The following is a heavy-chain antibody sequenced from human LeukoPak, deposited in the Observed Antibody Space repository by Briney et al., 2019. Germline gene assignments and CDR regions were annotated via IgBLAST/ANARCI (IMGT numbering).Heavy chain of an antibody. CDR2: IWYDGTKK. CDR1: GFSFSSYG. J-gene: IGHJ6*02. V-gene: IGHV3-33*01. D-gene: IGHD3-9*01. Sequence: PGGSLRLSCAASGFSFSSYGMHWVRQAPGKGLEWVAVIWYDGTKKYYAHSVKGRFTLSGDNSKNTVYLQMNSLRAEDTAMYYCASNLYYDILSPNIGMDVWGQGTTVTVSS. CDR3: ASNLYYDILSPNIGMDV.